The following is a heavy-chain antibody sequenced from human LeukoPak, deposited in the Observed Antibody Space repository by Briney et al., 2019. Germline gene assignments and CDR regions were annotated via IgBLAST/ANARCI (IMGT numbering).Heavy chain of an antibody. V-gene: IGHV1-2*04. CDR2: INPNSGGT. CDR3: ARVPIFGVVNYFDY. D-gene: IGHD3-3*01. J-gene: IGHJ4*02. Sequence: ASVKVSCKASGYTFTHYYMHWVRQAPGQGLEWMGWINPNSGGTNYAQKFQGWVTMTRDTSISTAYMELSRLRSDDTAVYYCARVPIFGVVNYFDYWGQGTLVTVSS. CDR1: GYTFTHYY.